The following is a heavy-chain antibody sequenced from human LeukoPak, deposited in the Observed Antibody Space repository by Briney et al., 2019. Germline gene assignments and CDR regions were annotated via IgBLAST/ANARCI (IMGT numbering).Heavy chain of an antibody. CDR2: IYTSGST. CDR1: GGSISSYY. V-gene: IGHV4-4*09. D-gene: IGHD2-15*01. J-gene: IGHJ5*02. Sequence: SETLSLTCTVSGGSISSYYWSWIRQPPGKGLEWIGYIYTSGSTNYNPSLKSRVTISVDTSKNQISLKLSSVTAADTAVYYCARLVRLYNWFDPWGQGTLVTVSS. CDR3: ARLVRLYNWFDP.